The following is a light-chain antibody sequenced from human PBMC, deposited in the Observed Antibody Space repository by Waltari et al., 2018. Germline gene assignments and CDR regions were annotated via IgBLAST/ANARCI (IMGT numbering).Light chain of an antibody. CDR1: RSNIGNNA. CDR3: AAWDDSLKGVL. Sequence: QSVLTQTPSVSEAPRQRVTISCSGRRSNIGNNAVNWYQQVPGKAPKLLVFADDLLPSGVSDRFSGSKSGTSASLAISGLRSEDEGVYFCAAWDDSLKGVLFGGGTKLTVL. V-gene: IGLV1-36*01. J-gene: IGLJ2*01. CDR2: ADD.